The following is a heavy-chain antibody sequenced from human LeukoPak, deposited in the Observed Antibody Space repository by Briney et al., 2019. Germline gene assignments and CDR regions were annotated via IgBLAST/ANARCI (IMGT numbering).Heavy chain of an antibody. CDR2: IYSGGST. V-gene: IGHV3-53*01. CDR3: ARRTTIIAAADLANWYFDL. Sequence: GGSLRLSCAASGFTVSSNYMIWVRQAPGKGLEWVSVIYSGGSTYYADSVKGRFTISRDNSKNTLYLQMNSLRAEDTAVYYCARRTTIIAAADLANWYFDLWGRGTLVTVSS. D-gene: IGHD6-13*01. J-gene: IGHJ2*01. CDR1: GFTVSSNY.